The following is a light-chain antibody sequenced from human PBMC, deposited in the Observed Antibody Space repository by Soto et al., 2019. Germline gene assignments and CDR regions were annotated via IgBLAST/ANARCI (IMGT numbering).Light chain of an antibody. CDR1: RSDVGGHDY. CDR3: ASYTSSGTLV. CDR2: QVS. J-gene: IGLJ3*02. V-gene: IGLV2-14*03. Sequence: QSVLTHPASVSGSPGQSVTISCTGTRSDVGGHDYVSWYQQHPGDAPKLMIFQVSKWPSGISHRFSGSKSGNTASLTIFGLQPGDEAEYYCASYTSSGTLVFGGGTKVTVL.